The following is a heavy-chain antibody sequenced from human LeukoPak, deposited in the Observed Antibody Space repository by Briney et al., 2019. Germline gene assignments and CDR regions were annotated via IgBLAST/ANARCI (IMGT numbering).Heavy chain of an antibody. J-gene: IGHJ4*02. CDR1: GFTFSSYA. Sequence: PGGSLRLSCAASGFTFSSYAMYWVRQAPGKGLEWVAVISYDGSNKYYADSVKGRFTISRDNSKNTLYLQMNSLRAEDTAVYYCAKDLTWYYGSGSLLDYWGQGTLVTVSS. V-gene: IGHV3-30*04. D-gene: IGHD3-10*01. CDR3: AKDLTWYYGSGSLLDY. CDR2: ISYDGSNK.